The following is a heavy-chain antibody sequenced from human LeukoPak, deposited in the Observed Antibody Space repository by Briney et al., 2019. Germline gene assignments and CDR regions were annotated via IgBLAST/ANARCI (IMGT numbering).Heavy chain of an antibody. V-gene: IGHV3-23*01. D-gene: IGHD2-15*01. J-gene: IGHJ4*02. Sequence: QPGGSLRLSCAASGFTFSSYAMSWVRQAPGKGLEWVSAISGSGGSTYYADSGKGRFTISRDNSKNTLYLQMNSRRAEDTAVYYRAVLGVVVVVDKPNLDYWGQGTLVTVSS. CDR1: GFTFSSYA. CDR2: ISGSGGST. CDR3: AVLGVVVVVDKPNLDY.